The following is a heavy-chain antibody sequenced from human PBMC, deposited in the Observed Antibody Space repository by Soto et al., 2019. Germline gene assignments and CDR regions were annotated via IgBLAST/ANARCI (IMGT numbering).Heavy chain of an antibody. V-gene: IGHV3-74*01. J-gene: IGHJ6*02. CDR3: ARADSGSPWDYYYYGMDV. CDR1: GFTFSSYW. Sequence: LRLSCAASGFTFSSYWMHWVRQAPGKGLVWVSRINSDGSSTSYADSVKGRFTISRDNAKNTLYLQMNSLRAEDTAVYYCARADSGSPWDYYYYGMDVWGQGTTVTVSS. CDR2: INSDGSST. D-gene: IGHD1-26*01.